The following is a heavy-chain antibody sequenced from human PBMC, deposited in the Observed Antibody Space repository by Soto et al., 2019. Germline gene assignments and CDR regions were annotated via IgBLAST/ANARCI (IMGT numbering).Heavy chain of an antibody. CDR3: ARGTLLWYSRHFDV. V-gene: IGHV4-59*01. CDR2: IYWTGTT. CDR1: GDSFTSSY. Sequence: QVQLQESGPGLVRPSETLSLTCTVSGDSFTSSYWSWIRQPPGKALEWLGEIYWTGTTNFSPSVKSRVPMSVDTSNNPFSLRLTSVTAADTAVYYCARGTLLWYSRHFDVWGRGTLVTVSS. J-gene: IGHJ2*01. D-gene: IGHD2-21*01.